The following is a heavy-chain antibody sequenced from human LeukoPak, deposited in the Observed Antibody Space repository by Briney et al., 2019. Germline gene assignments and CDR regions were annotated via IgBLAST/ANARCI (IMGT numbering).Heavy chain of an antibody. V-gene: IGHV4-39*01. CDR2: IYYSGST. CDR3: ASDSSGYYDPYAFDI. J-gene: IGHJ3*02. D-gene: IGHD3-22*01. CDR1: GGSISSSSYY. Sequence: SETLSLTCTVSGGSISSSSYYWGWIRQPPGKGLEWIGSIYYSGSTYYNPSLKSRVTISVDTSKNQFSLKLSSVTAADTAVYYCASDSSGYYDPYAFDIWGQGQWSPSLQ.